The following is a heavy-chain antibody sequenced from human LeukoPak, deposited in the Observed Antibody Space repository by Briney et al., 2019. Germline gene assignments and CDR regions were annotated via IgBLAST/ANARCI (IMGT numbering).Heavy chain of an antibody. V-gene: IGHV1-24*01. CDR3: ATVNYDILTGYSPFDY. CDR2: FDPEDGET. D-gene: IGHD3-9*01. J-gene: IGHJ4*02. Sequence: ASVKVSCEVSGYTLTELSMHWVRQAPGKGLEWMAGFDPEDGETIYAQKFQGRVTMTEDTSTDTAYMEPSSLRSEDTAVYYCATVNYDILTGYSPFDYWGQGTLVTVSS. CDR1: GYTLTELS.